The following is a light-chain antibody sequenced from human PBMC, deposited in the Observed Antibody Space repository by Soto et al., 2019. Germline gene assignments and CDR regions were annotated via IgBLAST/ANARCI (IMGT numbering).Light chain of an antibody. J-gene: IGKJ4*01. Sequence: IQLTHSPSSLSASFLESVINTCGASQDIAIYLAWYQQKPGEAPKLLIYAASTLYGGVPSRFSGSGSGTDFALTITSLQAEDFATYYCQQLRMYPSTFGGGTKVDIK. V-gene: IGKV1-9*01. CDR3: QQLRMYPST. CDR2: AAS. CDR1: QDIAIY.